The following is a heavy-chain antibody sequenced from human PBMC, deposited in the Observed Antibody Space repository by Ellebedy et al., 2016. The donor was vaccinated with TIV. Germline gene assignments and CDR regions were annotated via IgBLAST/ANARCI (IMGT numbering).Heavy chain of an antibody. Sequence: SGPTLVKPTQTLTLTCTFSGFSLSSSGVGVGWIRQPPGKALEWLAIIYWDDDKGYSTSLKSRLTITKATYKNQVVLTMTNTDPVDTATYYCAHGMVRLKDAFDIWGQGTMVTVSS. CDR3: AHGMVRLKDAFDI. CDR2: IYWDDDK. CDR1: GFSLSSSGVG. J-gene: IGHJ3*02. D-gene: IGHD5-18*01. V-gene: IGHV2-5*02.